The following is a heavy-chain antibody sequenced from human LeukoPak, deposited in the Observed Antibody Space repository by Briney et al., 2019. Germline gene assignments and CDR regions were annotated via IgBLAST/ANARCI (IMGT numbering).Heavy chain of an antibody. CDR3: AKDRGAAGMNYYHYYMDV. J-gene: IGHJ6*03. CDR1: GFTFSSYS. Sequence: AGGSLRLSCAASGFTFSSYSMNWVRQAPGKGLEWVSYISSSSSTIYYADSVKGRFTISRDNAKNSLYLQMNSLRTEDTALYYCAKDRGAAGMNYYHYYMDVWGKGTTVTVSS. D-gene: IGHD6-13*01. CDR2: ISSSSSTI. V-gene: IGHV3-48*01.